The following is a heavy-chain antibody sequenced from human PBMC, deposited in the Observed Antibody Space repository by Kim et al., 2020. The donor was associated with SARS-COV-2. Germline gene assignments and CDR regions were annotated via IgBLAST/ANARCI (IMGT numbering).Heavy chain of an antibody. J-gene: IGHJ6*02. V-gene: IGHV4-4*02. Sequence: SETLSLTCAVSGVSISSNNWWSWVRQPPGRGLVWIGDIYHCGTTNYNPSLKSRVTISVDKSKNQFSLILTSVTAADTAIYYCARPVAGSVWDVWGQGTTVTVSS. CDR2: IYHCGTT. CDR1: GVSISSNNW. CDR3: ARPVAGSVWDV. D-gene: IGHD6-19*01.